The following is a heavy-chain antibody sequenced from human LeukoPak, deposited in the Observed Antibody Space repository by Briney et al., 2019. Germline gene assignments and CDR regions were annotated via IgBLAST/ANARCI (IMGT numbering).Heavy chain of an antibody. CDR2: IYYSGST. J-gene: IGHJ4*02. CDR1: GGSIRGSSYY. D-gene: IGHD3-22*01. CDR3: ARNSTYYYDRSTYSYFDD. Sequence: SETLSLTCTVSGGSIRGSSYYWGWIRQPPGKGLEWIGSIYYSGSTHYNPSLKSRVTISVDTSKNQLSLKLSSVTAADTAMYYSARNSTYYYDRSTYSYFDDWGQGTLVTVSS. V-gene: IGHV4-39*01.